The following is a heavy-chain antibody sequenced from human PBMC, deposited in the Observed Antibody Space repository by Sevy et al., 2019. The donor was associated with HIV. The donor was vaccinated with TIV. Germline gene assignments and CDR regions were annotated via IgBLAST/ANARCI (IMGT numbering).Heavy chain of an antibody. CDR2: IYYSGST. J-gene: IGHJ5*02. V-gene: IGHV4-39*01. D-gene: IGHD5-12*01. Sequence: SETLSLTCTVSGGSISSSSYYWGWIRQPPGKGLEWIGSIYYSGSTYYNPSLKSRVTISVDTSKNQFSLKLGSVTAADTAVYYCASYDRAWFDPWGQGTLVTVSS. CDR3: ASYDRAWFDP. CDR1: GGSISSSSYY.